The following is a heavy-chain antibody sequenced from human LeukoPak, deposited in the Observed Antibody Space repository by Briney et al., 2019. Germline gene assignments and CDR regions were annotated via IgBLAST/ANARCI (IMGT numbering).Heavy chain of an antibody. CDR3: ASFGELGPVADFDY. D-gene: IGHD6-19*01. Sequence: GGSLRLSCAASGFTFSSYSMNWVRQAPGKGLEWVSSISSSSSYIYYADSVKGRFTISRDNSKNTLYLQMNSLRAEDTAVYYCASFGELGPVADFDYWGQGTLVTVSS. CDR2: ISSSSSYI. V-gene: IGHV3-21*01. J-gene: IGHJ4*02. CDR1: GFTFSSYS.